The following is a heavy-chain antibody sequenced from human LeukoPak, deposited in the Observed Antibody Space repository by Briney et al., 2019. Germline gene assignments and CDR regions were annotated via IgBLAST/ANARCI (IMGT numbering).Heavy chain of an antibody. V-gene: IGHV3-66*01. J-gene: IGHJ5*02. CDR1: GFRVSDYY. CDR3: ARDRAANQDWVEFDP. CDR2: IRDSGEA. Sequence: PGGSLRLSCAVSGFRVSDYYMSWVRQAPGKGLEWVGLIRDSGEAFYADFARGGVAISRDESENTLYLQMNSLRVEDTAVYFCARDRAANQDWVEFDPWGQGTPVIVSS. D-gene: IGHD3/OR15-3a*01.